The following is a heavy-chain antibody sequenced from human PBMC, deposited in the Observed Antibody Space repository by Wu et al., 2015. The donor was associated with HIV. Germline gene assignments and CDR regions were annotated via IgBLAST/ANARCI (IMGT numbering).Heavy chain of an antibody. D-gene: IGHD3-22*01. V-gene: IGHV1-24*01. CDR3: ARGGPNGGYYDSGIYYFDT. J-gene: IGHJ4*02. Sequence: QVQLVQSGAEVKKPGASVKVSCKVSGYTLTELSMHWVRQAPGKGLEWMGGFDPEDGETIYAQKFQGRVTMTEDTSTDTAYMELSSLRSDDTAVYFCARGGPNGGYYDSGIYYFDTWGQGTLVTVSS. CDR1: GYTLTELS. CDR2: FDPEDGET.